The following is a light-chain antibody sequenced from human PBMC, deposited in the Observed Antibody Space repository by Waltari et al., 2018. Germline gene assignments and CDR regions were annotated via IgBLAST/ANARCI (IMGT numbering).Light chain of an antibody. Sequence: DIVMTQSPDSLAGSLGERATINCKSSQSVLYTTNNKNYLAWYQQKPGQPPKLLIYWASTRESGVPDRFSGSGSGTNFTLTISSLQAEDVAVYYCQQYHSPPQTFGGGTKVEIK. CDR1: QSVLYTTNNKNY. CDR3: QQYHSPPQT. J-gene: IGKJ4*01. V-gene: IGKV4-1*01. CDR2: WAS.